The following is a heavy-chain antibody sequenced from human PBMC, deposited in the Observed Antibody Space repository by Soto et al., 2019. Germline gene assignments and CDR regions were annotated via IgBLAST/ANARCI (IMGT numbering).Heavy chain of an antibody. D-gene: IGHD3-10*01. V-gene: IGHV2-5*02. J-gene: IGHJ4*02. Sequence: QITLKESGPTLVKPTQTLTLTCTFSGFSLSTSGVGVGWIRQPPGKALEWLALIYWDDDKRYSPSLKSRLTITKDASKNQVVLTMTNMDPVDTATYYCAQARLWCGESYFDYWGQGTLVTVSS. CDR2: IYWDDDK. CDR3: AQARLWCGESYFDY. CDR1: GFSLSTSGVG.